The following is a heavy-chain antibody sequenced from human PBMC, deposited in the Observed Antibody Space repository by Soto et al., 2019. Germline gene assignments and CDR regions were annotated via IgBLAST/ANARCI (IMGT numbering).Heavy chain of an antibody. CDR2: ISYDGNNK. CDR1: GFTFSTFG. D-gene: IGHD2-15*01. Sequence: GGSLRLSCAASGFTFSTFGMHVVRQSPGKGLECVAVISYDGNNKYYADTVKGRFTISRDNSKNALYLQMNSLRAEDTAVYFCGRVLGWSGGPGPRAEGGLGPLVPGSA. V-gene: IGHV3-30*03. CDR3: GRVLGWSGGPGPRAE. J-gene: IGHJ1*01.